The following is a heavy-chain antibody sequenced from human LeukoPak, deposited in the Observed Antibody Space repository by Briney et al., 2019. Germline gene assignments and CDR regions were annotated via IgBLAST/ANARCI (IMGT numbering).Heavy chain of an antibody. CDR3: ARPSSGSGSKPALDY. CDR2: INPNSGGT. J-gene: IGHJ4*02. D-gene: IGHD1-26*01. Sequence: ASVKVSCKASGYTFTGYYMHWVRQAPGQGLEWMGRINPNSGGTNYAQKFQGRVTMTRDTSISTAYMELSRLRSDDTAVYYCARPSSGSGSKPALDYWGQGTLATVSS. CDR1: GYTFTGYY. V-gene: IGHV1-2*06.